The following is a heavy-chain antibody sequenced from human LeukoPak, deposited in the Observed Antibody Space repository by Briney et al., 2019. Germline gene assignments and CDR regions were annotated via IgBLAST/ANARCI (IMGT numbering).Heavy chain of an antibody. V-gene: IGHV4-38-2*01. J-gene: IGHJ4*02. D-gene: IGHD4-17*01. CDR2: VYHSGST. CDR3: ARGGYGDYYFTFDY. Sequence: SETLSLTCAVSGYSISSGYYWGWIRQPPGKGLEWIGSVYHSGSTYYNPSLKSRVTISLDTSKNQFSLKLSSVTAADTAVYYCARGGYGDYYFTFDYWGQGTLVTVSS. CDR1: GYSISSGYY.